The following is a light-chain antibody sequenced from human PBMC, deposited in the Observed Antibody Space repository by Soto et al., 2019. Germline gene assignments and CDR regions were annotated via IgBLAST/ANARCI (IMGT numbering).Light chain of an antibody. J-gene: IGLJ1*01. CDR2: EVR. V-gene: IGLV2-14*01. Sequence: QSVLTQPASVSGSPGQSITISCTGTSSDVGAYNYDSWYQQYPGRAPKVIIFEVRKRPSGVSTRFSGSKSGDTASLTISGLQAEDEADYYCSSYRSSTTFVFGTGTKVTVL. CDR3: SSYRSSTTFV. CDR1: SSDVGAYNY.